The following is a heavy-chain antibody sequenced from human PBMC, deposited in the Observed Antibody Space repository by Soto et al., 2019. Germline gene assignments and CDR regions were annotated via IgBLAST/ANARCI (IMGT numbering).Heavy chain of an antibody. J-gene: IGHJ2*01. CDR2: ISAYNGNT. CDR1: GYTFTSYG. D-gene: IGHD3-3*01. Sequence: ASVKVSCKASGYTFTSYGISCVRQAPGQGLEWMGWISAYNGNTNYAQKLQGRVTMTTDTSTSTAYMELRSLRSDDTAVYYCARVEDFWSGYSYWYFDLWGRGTLVTVSS. V-gene: IGHV1-18*01. CDR3: ARVEDFWSGYSYWYFDL.